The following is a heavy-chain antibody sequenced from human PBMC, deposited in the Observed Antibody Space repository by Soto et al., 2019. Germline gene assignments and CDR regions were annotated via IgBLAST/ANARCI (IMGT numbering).Heavy chain of an antibody. Sequence: SETLSLTCTVSGGSISSYYWSWIRQPPGKGLEWIGYIYYSGSTNYNPSLKSRVTISVDTSKNQFSLKLSSVTAADTAVYYCARHGAVRGYSYGGWFDPWGQGTLVTVSS. J-gene: IGHJ5*02. CDR1: GGSISSYY. CDR3: ARHGAVRGYSYGGWFDP. D-gene: IGHD5-18*01. V-gene: IGHV4-59*08. CDR2: IYYSGST.